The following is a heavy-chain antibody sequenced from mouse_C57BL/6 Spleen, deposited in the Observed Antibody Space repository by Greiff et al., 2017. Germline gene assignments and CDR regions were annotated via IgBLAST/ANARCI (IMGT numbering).Heavy chain of an antibody. CDR3: AKGAYYPCDY. D-gene: IGHD1-1*01. V-gene: IGHV1-22*01. Sequence: VQLQQSGPELVKPGASVKMSCKASGYTFTDYNMHWVKQSHGKSLEWIGYINPNNGGTSYNQKFKGKATLTVNKSSSTAYMELRSLTSEDSAVYYCAKGAYYPCDYWGQGTTLTVSS. J-gene: IGHJ2*01. CDR1: GYTFTDYN. CDR2: INPNNGGT.